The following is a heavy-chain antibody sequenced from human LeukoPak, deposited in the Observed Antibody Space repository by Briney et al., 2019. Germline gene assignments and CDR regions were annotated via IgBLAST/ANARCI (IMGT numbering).Heavy chain of an antibody. CDR1: GYTFTNYG. J-gene: IGHJ4*02. CDR2: ISAYNGNT. Sequence: ASVKVSCKASGYTFTNYGISWVRQAPGQGLEWMGWISAYNGNTNYAQKLQGRVTMTTDTSTSTAYMELRSLRSDDTAVYYCAREGVDSSGYYYGLNFDYWGQGTLVTVSS. V-gene: IGHV1-18*01. D-gene: IGHD3-22*01. CDR3: AREGVDSSGYYYGLNFDY.